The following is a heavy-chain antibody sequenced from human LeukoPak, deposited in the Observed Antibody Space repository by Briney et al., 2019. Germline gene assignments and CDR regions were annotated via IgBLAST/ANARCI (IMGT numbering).Heavy chain of an antibody. CDR3: ARVMRIQLWGYYYYYMDV. CDR2: MNPNSGNT. CDR1: GYTFTSYD. V-gene: IGHV1-8*01. Sequence: ASVKVSCKASGYTFTSYDINWVRQATGQGLEWMGWMNPNSGNTGYAQKFQGRVTMTRNTSISTAYMELSSLRSEDTAVYYCARVMRIQLWGYYYYYMDVWGKGTTVTVSS. D-gene: IGHD5-18*01. J-gene: IGHJ6*03.